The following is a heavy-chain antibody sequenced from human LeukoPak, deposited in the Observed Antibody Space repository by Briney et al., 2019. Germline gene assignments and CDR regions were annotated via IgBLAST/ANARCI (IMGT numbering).Heavy chain of an antibody. CDR2: ISWNSGSI. D-gene: IGHD4-17*01. Sequence: PGRSLRLSCAASGFTFDDYAMHWVRQAPGKGLEWVSGISWNSGSIGYADSVKGRFTISRDNAKNSLYLQMNSLRAEDTALYYCAKGTTATTELGPFDPWGQGTLVTVSS. J-gene: IGHJ5*02. V-gene: IGHV3-9*01. CDR1: GFTFDDYA. CDR3: AKGTTATTELGPFDP.